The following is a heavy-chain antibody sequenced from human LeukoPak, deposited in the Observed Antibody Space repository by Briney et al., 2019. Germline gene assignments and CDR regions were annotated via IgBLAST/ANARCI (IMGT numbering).Heavy chain of an antibody. J-gene: IGHJ4*02. CDR3: ARVYGYSYGYGY. Sequence: GGSLRLSCAASGFSFSSYEMNWVRQAPGKGLEWVSYISSSGSTTYYADSVKGRFTISRDNAKSSLYLQMNSLRAEDTAVYYCARVYGYSYGYGYWGQGTLVTVSS. CDR1: GFSFSSYE. V-gene: IGHV3-48*03. CDR2: ISSSGSTT. D-gene: IGHD5-18*01.